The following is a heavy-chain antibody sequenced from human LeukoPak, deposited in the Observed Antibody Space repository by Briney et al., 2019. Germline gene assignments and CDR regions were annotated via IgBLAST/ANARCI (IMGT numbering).Heavy chain of an antibody. CDR1: GFTFTNYP. CDR2: ISGSGGST. V-gene: IGHV3-23*01. D-gene: IGHD2-8*01. J-gene: IGHJ4*02. CDR3: ARDSVSLFDY. Sequence: GGSLRLSCAASGFTFTNYPMIWVRQAPGRGLTWVSGISGSGGSTYYADSVKGRFTISRDNAKNSLYLQMNSLRAEDTAVYYCARDSVSLFDYWGQGTLVTVSS.